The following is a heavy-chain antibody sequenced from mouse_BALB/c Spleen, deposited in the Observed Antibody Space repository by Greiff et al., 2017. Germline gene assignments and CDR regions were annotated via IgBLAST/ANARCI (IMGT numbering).Heavy chain of an antibody. CDR1: GYTFTSYY. CDR3: NRYDYDVAWFAY. J-gene: IGHJ3*01. CDR2: IDPENGDT. Sequence: VQLQQSGAELAKPGASVKMSCKASGYTFTSYYMHWVKQRPEQGLEWIGWIDPENGDTEYAPKFQGKATMTADTSSNTAYLQLSSLTSEDTAVYYCNRYDYDVAWFAYWGQGTLVTVSA. D-gene: IGHD2-4*01. V-gene: IGHV14-4*02.